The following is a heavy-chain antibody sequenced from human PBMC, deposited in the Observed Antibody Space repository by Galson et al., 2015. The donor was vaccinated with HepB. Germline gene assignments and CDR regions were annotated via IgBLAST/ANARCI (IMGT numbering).Heavy chain of an antibody. J-gene: IGHJ4*02. V-gene: IGHV3-30*18. CDR3: AKGSKRGTSGWFGPTFDY. CDR1: GVTFSSYG. D-gene: IGHD6-19*01. CDR2: ISYDGSNK. Sequence: SLRLSCADSGVTFSSYGMHWVRQAPGKGLEWVAVISYDGSNKYYADSVKGRFTISRDNLKNTMYLQMNSLRAEDTAVYYCAKGSKRGTSGWFGPTFDYWSQGTLVTVSS.